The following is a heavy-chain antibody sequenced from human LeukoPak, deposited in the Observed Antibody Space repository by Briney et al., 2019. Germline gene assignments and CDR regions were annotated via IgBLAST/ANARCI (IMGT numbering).Heavy chain of an antibody. J-gene: IGHJ5*02. CDR2: ISSSSAYI. V-gene: IGHV3-21*04. CDR1: GFTFSSYN. CDR3: ARDRGYYDSSGYYNWFDP. Sequence: GGSLRLSCAASGFTFSSYNMNWVRQAPGKGLEWVSSISSSSAYIYYADSVEGRFTISRDNSRNMVYLQMNSLRLEDTAVYYCARDRGYYDSSGYYNWFDPWGQGTLVTVSS. D-gene: IGHD3-22*01.